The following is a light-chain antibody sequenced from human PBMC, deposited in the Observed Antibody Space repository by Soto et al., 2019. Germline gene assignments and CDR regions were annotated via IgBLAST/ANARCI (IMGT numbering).Light chain of an antibody. CDR3: QSYDSSLSGFYV. Sequence: QSVLTQPPSVSGAPGQRVTISCTGGSSNNGAGYDVHWYQQLPGTAPKLLIYGNSNRPSGVPYRFSGSKSGTSASLAITGLQAEDEADYCCQSYDSSLSGFYVFGTGTKVTVL. J-gene: IGLJ1*01. CDR2: GNS. CDR1: SSNNGAGYD. V-gene: IGLV1-40*01.